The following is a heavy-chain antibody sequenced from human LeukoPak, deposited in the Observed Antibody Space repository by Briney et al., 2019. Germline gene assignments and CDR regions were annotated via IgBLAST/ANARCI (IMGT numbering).Heavy chain of an antibody. D-gene: IGHD3-22*01. V-gene: IGHV1-2*02. J-gene: IGHJ4*02. CDR1: GYTFTGYY. CDR2: INPNSGGT. Sequence: GASVKVSCKASGYTFTGYYMHWVRQAPGQGLEWMGWINPNSGGTNYAQKFQGRVTMTRDTSISTAYMELSRLRSDDTAVYYCARDAHYYDSSGHFDYWGKGTLVTVSS. CDR3: ARDAHYYDSSGHFDY.